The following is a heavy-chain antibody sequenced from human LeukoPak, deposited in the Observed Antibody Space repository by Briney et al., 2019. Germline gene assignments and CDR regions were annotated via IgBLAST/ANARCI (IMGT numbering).Heavy chain of an antibody. V-gene: IGHV4-59*08. Sequence: SVTLSLTCTVSGGSISSYYWSWLRQPPGKGLEWIGYIYYSGSTDYNPSLKSRVTISVDTSKNEFFLKLSPVTAADTAVYYCARGSSYYFYWGQGTLVTVSS. CDR2: IYYSGST. CDR3: ARGSSYYFY. J-gene: IGHJ4*02. CDR1: GGSISSYY. D-gene: IGHD3-22*01.